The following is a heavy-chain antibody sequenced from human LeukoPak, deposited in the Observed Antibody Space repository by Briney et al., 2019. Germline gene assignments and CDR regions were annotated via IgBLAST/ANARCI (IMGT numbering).Heavy chain of an antibody. J-gene: IGHJ4*02. CDR3: ARESIDYGIDY. D-gene: IGHD4-17*01. CDR1: GVSISSGDYY. Sequence: SQTLSLTCTVSGVSISSGDYYWSWLRQPPGKGLEWIGYIYYSGSTYYNPSLKSRVTISVDTSKNQFSLKLSSVTAADTAVYYCARESIDYGIDYWGQGTLVTVSS. CDR2: IYYSGST. V-gene: IGHV4-30-4*01.